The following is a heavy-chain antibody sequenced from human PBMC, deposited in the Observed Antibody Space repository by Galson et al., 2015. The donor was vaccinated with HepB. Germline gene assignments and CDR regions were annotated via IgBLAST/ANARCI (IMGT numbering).Heavy chain of an antibody. V-gene: IGHV1-46*03. J-gene: IGHJ5*02. CDR2: INPSGGST. CDR3: ARDDYGDYHWFDP. D-gene: IGHD4-17*01. CDR1: GYTFTSYY. Sequence: SVKVSCKASGYTFTSYYMHWVRQAPGQGLEWMGIINPSGGSTSCAQKFQGRVTMTRDTSTSTVYMELSSLRSEDTAVYYCARDDYGDYHWFDPWGQGTLVTVSS.